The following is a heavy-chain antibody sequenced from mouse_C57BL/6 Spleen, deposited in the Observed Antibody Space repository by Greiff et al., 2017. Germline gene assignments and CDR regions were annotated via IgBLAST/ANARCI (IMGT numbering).Heavy chain of an antibody. D-gene: IGHD3-2*02. CDR3: ARKGTTAQAPYAMDC. V-gene: IGHV1-64*01. CDR1: GYTFTSYW. CDR2: INPNSGST. Sequence: QVQLQQPGAELVKPGASVKLSCKASGYTFTSYWMHWVKQRPGQGLEWIGMINPNSGSTNYNEKFKSKATLTVDKSSSTAYMQLSSLTSEDSAVYYCARKGTTAQAPYAMDCWGQGASVTVSS. J-gene: IGHJ4*01.